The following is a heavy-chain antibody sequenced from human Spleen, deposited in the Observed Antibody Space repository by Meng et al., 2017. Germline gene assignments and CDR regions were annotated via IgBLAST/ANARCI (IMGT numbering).Heavy chain of an antibody. V-gene: IGHV3-7*01. CDR2: IKQDGSEK. J-gene: IGHJ4*02. CDR3: ASFLPWFGGFDY. CDR1: GFTFSSYW. D-gene: IGHD3-10*01. Sequence: GESLKISCAASGFTFSSYWMSWVRQAPGKGLEWVANIKQDGSEKYYVDSVKGRFTISRDNAKNSLYLQMNSLRAEDTAAYYCASFLPWFGGFDYWGQGMLVTVSS.